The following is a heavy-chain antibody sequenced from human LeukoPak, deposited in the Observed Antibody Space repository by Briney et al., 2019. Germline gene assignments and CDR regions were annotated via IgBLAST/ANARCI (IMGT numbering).Heavy chain of an antibody. V-gene: IGHV1-69*13. CDR1: GGTFSSYA. D-gene: IGHD3-22*01. Sequence: SVKVSCKASGGTFSSYAISWVRQAPGQGLEWMGGIIPIFGTANYAQKFQGRVTITADESTGTAYMELSSLRSEDTAVYYCARELATYYYDSSGYYPKWFDPWGQGTLVTVSS. CDR2: IIPIFGTA. CDR3: ARELATYYYDSSGYYPKWFDP. J-gene: IGHJ5*02.